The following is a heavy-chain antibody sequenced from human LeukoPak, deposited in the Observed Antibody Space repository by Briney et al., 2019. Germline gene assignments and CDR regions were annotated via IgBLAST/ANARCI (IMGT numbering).Heavy chain of an antibody. J-gene: IGHJ4*02. CDR2: IYHSGST. V-gene: IGHV4-38-2*02. Sequence: SETLSLTCTVSGYSISSGYYWGWIRQPPGKGLEWSGSIYHSGSTYYNPSLKSRVTISVDTSKNQFSLKLRSVTAADTAVYYCARVGRLWFGESIDYRGQGTLVTVSS. CDR1: GYSISSGYY. CDR3: ARVGRLWFGESIDY. D-gene: IGHD3-10*01.